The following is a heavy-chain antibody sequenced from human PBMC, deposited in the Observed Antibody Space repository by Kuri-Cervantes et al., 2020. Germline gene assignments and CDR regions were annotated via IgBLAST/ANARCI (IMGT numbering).Heavy chain of an antibody. J-gene: IGHJ4*02. CDR3: ARDQIHSAVVTARGLGY. V-gene: IGHV4-34*01. D-gene: IGHD2-21*02. CDR1: GGSFSGYY. CDR2: INHSGST. Sequence: SETLSLTCAVYGGSFSGYYWSWIRQPPGKGLEWIGEINHSGSTNYNPSLKSRVTISVDTSKNQFSLKLSSVTAADTAVYYCARDQIHSAVVTARGLGYWGQGTLVTVSS.